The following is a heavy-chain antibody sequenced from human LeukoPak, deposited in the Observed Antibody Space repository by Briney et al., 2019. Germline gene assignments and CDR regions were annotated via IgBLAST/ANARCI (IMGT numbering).Heavy chain of an antibody. D-gene: IGHD3-10*01. CDR1: GGSISSSSYY. CDR3: ARSGTWFGELIGWFDP. Sequence: SETLSLTCTVSGGSISSSSYYWGWIRQPPGKGLEWIGSIYYSGSTYYNPSLKSRVTISVDTSKNQFSLKLSSVTAADTAVYYCARSGTWFGELIGWFDPWGQGTLVTVSS. CDR2: IYYSGST. J-gene: IGHJ5*02. V-gene: IGHV4-39*01.